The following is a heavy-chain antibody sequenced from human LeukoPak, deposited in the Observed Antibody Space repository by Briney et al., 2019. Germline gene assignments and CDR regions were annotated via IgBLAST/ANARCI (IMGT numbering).Heavy chain of an antibody. D-gene: IGHD2-15*01. Sequence: GGSLRLSCAASGFTFSTYWMTWVRQAPGKGLEWVADITQDGSEKYYVDSVKGRFTISRDNAKNSLYLQMNSLKVEDTAVYYRARVYSRALYNWGQGTLVTVSS. CDR2: ITQDGSEK. J-gene: IGHJ4*02. CDR1: GFTFSTYW. CDR3: ARVYSRALYN. V-gene: IGHV3-7*01.